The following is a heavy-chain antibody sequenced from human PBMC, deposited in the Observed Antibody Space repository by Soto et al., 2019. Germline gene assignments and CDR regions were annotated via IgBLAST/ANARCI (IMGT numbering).Heavy chain of an antibody. CDR1: GGSIYRSGYY. D-gene: IGHD2-15*01. J-gene: IGHJ4*02. V-gene: IGHV4-39*01. CDR3: GKVLVGATGHTESDS. CDR2: IDYNGVT. Sequence: SETLSLTCTVSGGSIYRSGYYWGWIRQPPGRGLEWIGNIDYNGVTYSNPSLKSRVTISRDTSKNQFSLKLTSVTAADTALYYCGKVLVGATGHTESDSWGPGTLVTVSS.